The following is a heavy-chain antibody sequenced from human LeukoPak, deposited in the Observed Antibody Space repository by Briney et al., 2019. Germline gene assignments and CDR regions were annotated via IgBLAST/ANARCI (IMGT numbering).Heavy chain of an antibody. CDR3: ARGDIDSSRYYLNWFEP. D-gene: IGHD3-22*01. V-gene: IGHV1-18*01. J-gene: IGHJ5*02. Sequence: ASVKVSCKASGYSFISYGITWVRRAPGQGLEWMGWIIAHNSHIKYEKNFQGRVTMTTDTSTSTAYMELRSLRSDDTAVYYCARGDIDSSRYYLNWFEPWGQGTLVTVSS. CDR2: IIAHNSHI. CDR1: GYSFISYG.